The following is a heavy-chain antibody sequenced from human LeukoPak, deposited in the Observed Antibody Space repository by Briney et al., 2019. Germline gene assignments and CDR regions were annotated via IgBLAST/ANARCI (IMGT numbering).Heavy chain of an antibody. V-gene: IGHV3-23*01. CDR2: ISGSGGST. CDR1: GFTFSRYG. CDR3: ARGGSYLSAFDI. Sequence: GGSLRLSCAASGFTFSRYGMSWVRQAPGKGLEWVSTISGSGGSTYYADSVKGRFTISRDNSKNTLYLQMNSLRAEDTAVYYCARGGSYLSAFDIWGQGTMVTVSS. J-gene: IGHJ3*02. D-gene: IGHD1-26*01.